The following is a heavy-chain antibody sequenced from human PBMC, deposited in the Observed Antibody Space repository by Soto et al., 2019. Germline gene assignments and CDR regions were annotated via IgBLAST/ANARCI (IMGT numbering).Heavy chain of an antibody. Sequence: PGESLKISCEGSGYRFTSYWIGWVRQMPGKGLEWMGIIHPYDSDTRYSPSFQGQVIVSIDKSISTAYLQWSTLKASDTAMYYCAIHSTGYEDSWGQGTLVTVSS. CDR1: GYRFTSYW. CDR3: AIHSTGYEDS. J-gene: IGHJ4*02. CDR2: IHPYDSDT. V-gene: IGHV5-51*01. D-gene: IGHD5-12*01.